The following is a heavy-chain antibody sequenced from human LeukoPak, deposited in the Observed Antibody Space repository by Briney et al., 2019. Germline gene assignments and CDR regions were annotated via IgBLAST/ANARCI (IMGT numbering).Heavy chain of an antibody. CDR3: ARGWDSGSLNY. CDR1: VFTHSHYY. Sequence: PGGPLRLSCAASVFTHSHYYIDCVPHAPGKGLEWVGRTRNKEKYITTGYAAGVKDRFTISRDDSKNLLYLQMNSLEIEDTAVYFCARGWDSGSLNYWGEGTLVTVSS. CDR2: TRNKEKYITT. J-gene: IGHJ4*02. D-gene: IGHD6-6*01. V-gene: IGHV3-72*01.